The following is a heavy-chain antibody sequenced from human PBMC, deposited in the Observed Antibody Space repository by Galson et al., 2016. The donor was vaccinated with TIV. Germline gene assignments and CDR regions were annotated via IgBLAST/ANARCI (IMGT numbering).Heavy chain of an antibody. Sequence: ETLSLTCAVSGYSISRGYYWGWIRQPPGKGLEWIGTIYHDGSTYYSPSLKSRVTMSVDTSNNHFSLNLSSVTAADTALYYCARTVGDDAFDFWGQGTLVSVSS. D-gene: IGHD3-16*01. J-gene: IGHJ3*01. CDR1: GYSISRGYY. CDR2: IYHDGST. CDR3: ARTVGDDAFDF. V-gene: IGHV4-38-2*01.